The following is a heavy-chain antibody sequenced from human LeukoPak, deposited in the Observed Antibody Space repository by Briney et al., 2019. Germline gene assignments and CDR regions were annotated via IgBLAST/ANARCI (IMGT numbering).Heavy chain of an antibody. Sequence: GGSLRLSCAASGFTFSSYWMNWVRQAPGKGLEWVSSISSSSSYIYYVDSVKGRFTISRDNAKNSLYLQMNSLRAEDTAVYYCARDPGSSSWYDLDYWGQGTLVTVSS. CDR3: ARDPGSSSWYDLDY. D-gene: IGHD6-13*01. CDR1: GFTFSSYW. J-gene: IGHJ4*02. CDR2: ISSSSSYI. V-gene: IGHV3-21*01.